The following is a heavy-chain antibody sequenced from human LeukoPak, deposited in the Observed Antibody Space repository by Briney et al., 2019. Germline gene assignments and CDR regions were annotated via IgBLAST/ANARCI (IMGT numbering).Heavy chain of an antibody. CDR3: AKDHGIFGVVPRGYFDY. D-gene: IGHD3-3*01. Sequence: PGGSLRLSCAASGFTFSSYAMSWVRQAPGKGLEWVSAISGSGGSTYYADSVKGRFTISRDNSKNTLYLKMNSLRAEDTAVYYCAKDHGIFGVVPRGYFDYWGQGTLVTVSS. CDR2: ISGSGGST. J-gene: IGHJ4*02. CDR1: GFTFSSYA. V-gene: IGHV3-23*01.